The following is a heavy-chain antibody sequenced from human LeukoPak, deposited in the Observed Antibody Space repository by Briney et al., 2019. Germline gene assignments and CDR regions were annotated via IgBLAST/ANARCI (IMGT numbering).Heavy chain of an antibody. J-gene: IGHJ6*03. Sequence: QPGGSLRLSCAASGFTFSSYGMHWVRQAPGKGLEWVAFIRYDGSNKYYADSVKGRFTISRGNSKNTLYLQMNSLRAEDTAVYYCAKGRMTTVTSYYMDVWGKGTTVTVSS. D-gene: IGHD4-17*01. V-gene: IGHV3-30*02. CDR2: IRYDGSNK. CDR1: GFTFSSYG. CDR3: AKGRMTTVTSYYMDV.